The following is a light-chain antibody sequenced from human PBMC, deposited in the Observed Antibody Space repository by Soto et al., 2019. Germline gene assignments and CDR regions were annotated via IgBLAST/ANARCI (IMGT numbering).Light chain of an antibody. CDR2: AAS. J-gene: IGKJ1*01. CDR1: QGISSY. V-gene: IGKV1-9*01. CDR3: QDTWT. Sequence: DIQLTQSPSFLSASVGDRVTITCRASQGISSYLAWYQQKPGKAPKLLIYAASTLQSGVPSRFSGSGSGTAFTLTISSLQPEDFATYYCQDTWTFGQGTKVEIK.